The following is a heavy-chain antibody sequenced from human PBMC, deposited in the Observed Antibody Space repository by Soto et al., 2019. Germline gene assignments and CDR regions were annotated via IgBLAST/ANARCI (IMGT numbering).Heavy chain of an antibody. D-gene: IGHD3-3*02. J-gene: IGHJ4*02. Sequence: QVQLVQSGAEVKESGASVKVSCKASGYTFSGHYIHWVRQAPGQAPEWVGEIGPKRGDTRYAQKFQGRVTMTKDTSISTVYMELRNLSPDDTAVYFCGRERSGELVIFYWGQGSLVTV. CDR3: GRERSGELVIFY. CDR1: GYTFSGHY. CDR2: IGPKRGDT. V-gene: IGHV1-2*02.